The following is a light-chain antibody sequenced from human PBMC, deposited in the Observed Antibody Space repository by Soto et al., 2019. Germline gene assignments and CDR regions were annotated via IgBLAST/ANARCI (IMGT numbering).Light chain of an antibody. J-gene: IGLJ1*01. Sequence: QSVLTQPPSVSGAPGQRVTISCTGSSSNIGAGNDVNWYQQLPGTAPKLLIYANSNRPSGVPDRVSGSKSGTTASLAITRLQAEDEADYYCQSYDSSLSGYVFGTGTKVTVL. CDR3: QSYDSSLSGYV. CDR1: SSNIGAGND. V-gene: IGLV1-40*01. CDR2: ANS.